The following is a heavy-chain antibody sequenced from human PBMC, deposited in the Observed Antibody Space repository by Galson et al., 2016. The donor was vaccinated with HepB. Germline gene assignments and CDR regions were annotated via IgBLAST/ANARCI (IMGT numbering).Heavy chain of an antibody. CDR1: GFTFSSYA. D-gene: IGHD6-19*01. V-gene: IGHV3-23*01. J-gene: IGHJ3*02. CDR2: ISRSGDAT. CDR3: AKKGYSSGKFDAFDI. Sequence: SLRLSCAASGFTFSSYAMDWVRQAPRKGLEWVSAISRSGDATYYADSVKGRFTIFRDNSKDTLYLQMNSLRADDTAVYSCAKKGYSSGKFDAFDIWGQGTVVTISS.